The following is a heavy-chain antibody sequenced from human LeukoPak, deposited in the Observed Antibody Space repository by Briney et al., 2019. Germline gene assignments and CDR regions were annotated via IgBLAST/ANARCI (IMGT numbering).Heavy chain of an antibody. V-gene: IGHV4-34*01. CDR2: INHSGST. Sequence: PSETLSLTCAVYGGSFSGYYWSWIRQPPGKGLEWIGEINHSGSTNYNPSLTSRVTISVDTSKNQFSLKLSSVTAADTAVYYCGIAALSGKKYFDYWGQGTLVTVSS. J-gene: IGHJ4*02. CDR3: GIAALSGKKYFDY. CDR1: GGSFSGYY. D-gene: IGHD1-14*01.